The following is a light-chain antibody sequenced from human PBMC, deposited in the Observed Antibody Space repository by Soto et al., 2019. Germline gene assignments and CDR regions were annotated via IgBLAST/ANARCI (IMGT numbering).Light chain of an antibody. Sequence: QSALTQPASVSGSPGQSITISCTGTSSDVGGYNYVSWYKQHPGKAPKLMIYEFSNRPSGVSNRFSVSKSGNTASLTISGLQAEDEADYYCSSYTSTIALEVFGGGTKVTVL. CDR1: SSDVGGYNY. CDR2: EFS. V-gene: IGLV2-14*01. CDR3: SSYTSTIALEV. J-gene: IGLJ2*01.